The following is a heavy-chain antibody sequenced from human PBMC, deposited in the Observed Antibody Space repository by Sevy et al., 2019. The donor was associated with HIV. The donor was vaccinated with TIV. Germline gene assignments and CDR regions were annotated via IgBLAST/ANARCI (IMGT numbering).Heavy chain of an antibody. CDR3: AGEGCSRPHDY. CDR1: GFNFNRYS. Sequence: GGSLRLSCAVSGFNFNRYSMSWVRQAPGKGLEWVSTLSFGCGKINYADSVKGRFIISRDDSENTRYLQMNSLRAEDTAVYYCAGEGCSRPHDYWGQGTLVTVSS. J-gene: IGHJ4*02. V-gene: IGHV3-23*01. CDR2: LSFGCGKI. D-gene: IGHD2-2*01.